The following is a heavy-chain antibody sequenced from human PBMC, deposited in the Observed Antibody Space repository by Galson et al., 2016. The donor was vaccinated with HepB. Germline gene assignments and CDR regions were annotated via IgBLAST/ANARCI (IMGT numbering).Heavy chain of an antibody. CDR3: ARDVLYSGSDFSLDYLGMDV. Sequence: SLRLSCAASGFTFGDYAMSWFRQTPGKGLEWVGFIRSKAYGGTTEYAASVKGRFTISRDDSKSIAYLQMNSLKTEDTAVYFCARDVLYSGSDFSLDYLGMDVWGQGTTVTVSS. CDR1: GFTFGDYA. D-gene: IGHD5-12*01. CDR2: IRSKAYGGTT. J-gene: IGHJ6*02. V-gene: IGHV3-49*03.